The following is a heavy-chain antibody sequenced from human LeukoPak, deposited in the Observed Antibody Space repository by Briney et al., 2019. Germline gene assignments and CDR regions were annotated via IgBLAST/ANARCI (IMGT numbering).Heavy chain of an antibody. V-gene: IGHV3-74*01. CDR1: GFTFSSYW. D-gene: IGHD4-23*01. Sequence: GGSLRLSCAASGFTFSSYWMHWVRQAPGKGLMWVSRINSDGSSTSYADSVKGRFTISRDNARNTLYLQMNSLRVEDTAVYYCARSIGNSDDWGQGTLVTVSS. J-gene: IGHJ4*02. CDR2: INSDGSST. CDR3: ARSIGNSDD.